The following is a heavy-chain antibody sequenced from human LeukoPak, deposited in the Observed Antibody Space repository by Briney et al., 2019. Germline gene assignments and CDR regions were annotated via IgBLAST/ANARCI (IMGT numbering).Heavy chain of an antibody. Sequence: SETLSLTCTVSGDSLSSSSYYWGWIRQPPGKGLEWLGSIYYSGSTYYNPSLKSRVTISVDTSKNQFSLKLSSVTAADTAVYYCARQWRAGATYFDYWGQGTLVTVSS. D-gene: IGHD1-26*01. CDR1: GDSLSSSSYY. CDR3: ARQWRAGATYFDY. J-gene: IGHJ4*02. CDR2: IYYSGST. V-gene: IGHV4-39*01.